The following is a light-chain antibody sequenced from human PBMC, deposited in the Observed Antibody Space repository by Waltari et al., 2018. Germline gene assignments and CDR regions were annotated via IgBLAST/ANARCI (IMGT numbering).Light chain of an antibody. J-gene: IGLJ3*02. Sequence: FILTQSHSVSESPGRTVTISCSGSGGSFATNYVQWYQQGPGSAPTTVIYADNQRPSGVPDRFSGSVDSSSNSASLTISGLQTEDEADYYCQSYDGDRSWVFGGGTKLTVL. CDR1: GGSFATNY. CDR2: ADN. V-gene: IGLV6-57*02. CDR3: QSYDGDRSWV.